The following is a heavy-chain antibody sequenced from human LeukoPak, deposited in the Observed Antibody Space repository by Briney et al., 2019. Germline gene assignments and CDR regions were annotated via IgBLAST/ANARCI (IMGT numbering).Heavy chain of an antibody. J-gene: IGHJ6*03. CDR1: GYTFTDYY. CDR3: ARDSQVLPRGYFYYMDV. D-gene: IGHD2-15*01. CDR2: INPNSGGT. Sequence: ASVKVSCKASGYTFTDYYIHWVRQGPGQGLEWMAWINPNSGGTRYAQNFQDRVTMTRDTSISTAYMELTSPRSDDTAVYYCARDSQVLPRGYFYYMDVWGTGTTVTVSS. V-gene: IGHV1-2*02.